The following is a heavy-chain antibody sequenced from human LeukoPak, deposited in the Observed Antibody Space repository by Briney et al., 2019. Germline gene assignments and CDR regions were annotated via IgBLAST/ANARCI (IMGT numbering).Heavy chain of an antibody. CDR1: GFTFSSYA. J-gene: IGHJ4*02. V-gene: IGHV3-23*01. Sequence: GGSLRLSCAASGFTFSSYAMSWVRQAPGKGLEWVSAISGSGGSTYYADSVKGRFTISRDNSKNSLYLQMNSLRTDDTALYFCAKASSGYYAPIDSWGQGTLVTVSS. CDR3: AKASSGYYAPIDS. D-gene: IGHD5-12*01. CDR2: ISGSGGST.